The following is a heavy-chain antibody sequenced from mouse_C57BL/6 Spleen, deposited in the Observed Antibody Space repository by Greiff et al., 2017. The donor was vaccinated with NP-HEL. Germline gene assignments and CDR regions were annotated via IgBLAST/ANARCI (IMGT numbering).Heavy chain of an antibody. D-gene: IGHD3-2*02. CDR1: GYAFSSSW. CDR3: ARRTAQTSWFAY. J-gene: IGHJ3*01. V-gene: IGHV1-82*01. Sequence: QVQLQQSGPELVKPGASVKISCKASGYAFSSSWMNWVKQRPGTGLEWIGRIYPGDGDTNYNGKFKGKATLTADKSSSTAYMQLSSLTSEDSAVYFCARRTAQTSWFAYWGQGTLVTVSA. CDR2: IYPGDGDT.